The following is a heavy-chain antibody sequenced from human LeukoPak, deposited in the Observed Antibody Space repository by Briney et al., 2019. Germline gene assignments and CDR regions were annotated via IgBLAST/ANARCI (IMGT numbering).Heavy chain of an antibody. J-gene: IGHJ4*02. CDR3: AKAACTTSCYYNC. Sequence: GASLRLSCAASGFTFSTYAMIWLRQAPGKELEWVSTISGTDGSTYYADSGRGRFTISRDNSKNTLYLQMSSLRAEDTAVYYCAKAACTTSCYYNCWGQGTLVTVSS. CDR1: GFTFSTYA. CDR2: ISGTDGST. V-gene: IGHV3-23*01. D-gene: IGHD2-2*01.